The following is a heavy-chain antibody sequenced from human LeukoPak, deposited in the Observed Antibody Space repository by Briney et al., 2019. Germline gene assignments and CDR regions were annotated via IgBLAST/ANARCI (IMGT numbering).Heavy chain of an antibody. D-gene: IGHD1-1*01. CDR1: GFTVSNFH. Sequence: PGGSLRLSCVASGFTVSNFHMSWVRQAPGKGLEWVSLLYSGGSTYYADSVEGRLTISRDDSKNTIFLQMNTLRAEDTATYYCARGGVNYWNPRYWGQGTLVTVSS. CDR2: LYSGGST. CDR3: ARGGVNYWNPRY. V-gene: IGHV3-53*01. J-gene: IGHJ4*02.